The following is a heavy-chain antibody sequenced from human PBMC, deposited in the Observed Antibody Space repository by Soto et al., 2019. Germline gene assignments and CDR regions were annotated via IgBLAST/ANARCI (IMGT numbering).Heavy chain of an antibody. J-gene: IGHJ4*02. V-gene: IGHV6-1*01. Sequence: SQTLSLTCAISGDSVSSNTAAWNWIRQSPSRGLEWLGRTYYRSKWYNDYAVSVKSRITFNPDTSKNQFSLHLNSVTPEDTALYDGVRDVGFDFDYWGRVNLVTVSS. CDR1: GDSVSSNTAA. D-gene: IGHD1-26*01. CDR3: VRDVGFDFDY. CDR2: TYYRSKWYN.